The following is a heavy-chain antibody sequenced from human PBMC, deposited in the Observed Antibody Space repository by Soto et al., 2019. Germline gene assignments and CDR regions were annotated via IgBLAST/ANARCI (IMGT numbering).Heavy chain of an antibody. CDR3: ARGRGMGFSSTWNIYWYYNMDV. CDR1: GGSFSDYA. Sequence: QVQLDQSGPEQKRPGSSVKVSCKAAGGSFSDYALSWVRQASGQRLEWIGGIIPVVGTTNYAQRFQDRVTITADGSATTAHMELRSLRNDDTAVYFCARGRGMGFSSTWNIYWYYNMDVWGQGTAVTVSS. V-gene: IGHV1-69*01. D-gene: IGHD6-13*01. J-gene: IGHJ6*01. CDR2: IIPVVGTT.